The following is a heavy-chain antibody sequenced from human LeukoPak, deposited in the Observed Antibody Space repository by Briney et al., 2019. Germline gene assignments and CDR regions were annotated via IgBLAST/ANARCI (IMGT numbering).Heavy chain of an antibody. Sequence: SETLSLTCTVSGGSISSGSYYWSWIRQPAGKGLEWIGRIYTSGSTNYNPSLKSRVTISVDTSKNQFSLKLSSVTAADTAVYYCARDRGSYYEVGVDYWGQGTLVTVSS. CDR2: IYTSGST. J-gene: IGHJ4*02. V-gene: IGHV4-61*02. D-gene: IGHD1-26*01. CDR1: GGSISSGSYY. CDR3: ARDRGSYYEVGVDY.